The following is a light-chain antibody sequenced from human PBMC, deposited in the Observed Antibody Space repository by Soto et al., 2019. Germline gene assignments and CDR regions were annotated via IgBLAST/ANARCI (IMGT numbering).Light chain of an antibody. CDR2: DVS. Sequence: QSALTQPASVSGSPGQSITISCTGTSSDVGGYNYVSWYQQHPGKAPKLMIYDVSNRPSGVSNRFSGSKSGNTASLAISRIKAEDEADYYCSSYTSSSTLYVVFGGGTKLTVL. CDR3: SSYTSSSTLYVV. J-gene: IGLJ2*01. V-gene: IGLV2-14*01. CDR1: SSDVGGYNY.